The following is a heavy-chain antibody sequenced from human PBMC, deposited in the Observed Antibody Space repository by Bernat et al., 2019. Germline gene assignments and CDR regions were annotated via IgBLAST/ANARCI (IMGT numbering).Heavy chain of an antibody. D-gene: IGHD3-9*01. V-gene: IGHV3-30*18. J-gene: IGHJ4*02. CDR1: GFTFSSYG. Sequence: QVQLVESGGGVVQPGRSLRLSCAASGFTFSSYGMHWVRQAPGKGLEWVAVISYDGSNKYYADSVKGRFTISRDNSKNTLYLQMNSLRAEDTAVYYCAKEYIDWNSDYWGQGTLVTVSS. CDR3: AKEYIDWNSDY. CDR2: ISYDGSNK.